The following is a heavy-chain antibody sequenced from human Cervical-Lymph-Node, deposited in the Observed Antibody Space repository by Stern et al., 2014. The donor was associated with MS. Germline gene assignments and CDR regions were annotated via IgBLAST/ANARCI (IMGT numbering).Heavy chain of an antibody. CDR2: IKPDSGDP. J-gene: IGHJ5*02. CDR3: SVGGDYDFWSGTSPTFDP. V-gene: IGHV1-2*06. D-gene: IGHD3-3*01. CDR1: GYTFTDYY. Sequence: DQLVESGAEVKKPGASVKVSCKASGYTFTDYYMHWVRQAPGQGLEWMGRIKPDSGDPNYAQKFQGRVTMTRDTSINTAYMELSRLTSDDTAVYYCSVGGDYDFWSGTSPTFDPWGQGTLVTVSS.